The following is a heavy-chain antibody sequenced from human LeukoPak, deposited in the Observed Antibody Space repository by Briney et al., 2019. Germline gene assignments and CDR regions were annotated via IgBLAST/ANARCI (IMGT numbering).Heavy chain of an antibody. J-gene: IGHJ4*02. CDR1: GGSIRTSY. Sequence: SETLSLTCTVSGGSIRTSYWSWIRQSPGKGLEWIGYVYHTGNTNYNPSLESRVSISADTSKNQFSLNLSSVTAADTAVYYCTTASSWYRYYFDYWGQGALVTVSS. V-gene: IGHV4-59*01. CDR3: TTASSWYRYYFDY. CDR2: VYHTGNT. D-gene: IGHD6-19*01.